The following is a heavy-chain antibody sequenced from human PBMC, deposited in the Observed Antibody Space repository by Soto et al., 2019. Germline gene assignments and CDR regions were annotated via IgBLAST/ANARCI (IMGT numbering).Heavy chain of an antibody. D-gene: IGHD1-26*01. V-gene: IGHV1-69*13. CDR2: IIPIFGTA. Sequence: GASVKVSCKASGGTFSSYAISWVRQAPGQGLEWMGGIIPIFGTANYAQKFQGRVTITADESTSTAYMELSSLKSEDTAVYYCARSPHHQLLWDVHMDVWGKGATVTVS. J-gene: IGHJ6*03. CDR3: ARSPHHQLLWDVHMDV. CDR1: GGTFSSYA.